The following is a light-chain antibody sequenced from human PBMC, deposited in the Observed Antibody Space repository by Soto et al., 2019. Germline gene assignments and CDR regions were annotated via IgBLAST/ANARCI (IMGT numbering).Light chain of an antibody. CDR2: EVD. J-gene: IGLJ1*01. Sequence: QSVLTQPASVSGSPGQSITISCTGTGSDIGYFNYVSWYQQQPGKAPKLMIYEVDNRPSGVSIRFSGSKSGSTASLTISGLQGEDEADYYCKSYAVGSTYVFGTGTKLTVL. CDR1: GSDIGYFNY. CDR3: KSYAVGSTYV. V-gene: IGLV2-14*01.